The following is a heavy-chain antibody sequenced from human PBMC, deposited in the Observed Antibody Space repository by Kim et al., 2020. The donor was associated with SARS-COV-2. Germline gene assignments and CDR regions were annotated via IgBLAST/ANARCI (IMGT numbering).Heavy chain of an antibody. Sequence: GGSLRLSCAASGFTFSSHAMSWVRQAPGKGLEWIATISDGGLRTVYADSVKGRFTISRDNFKNTLYLRMNSLGPEDTALYYCANLPSPYDSSGSYYIDHWGQGTLLTVSS. CDR2: ISDGGLRT. D-gene: IGHD3-22*01. V-gene: IGHV3-23*01. J-gene: IGHJ4*02. CDR1: GFTFSSHA. CDR3: ANLPSPYDSSGSYYIDH.